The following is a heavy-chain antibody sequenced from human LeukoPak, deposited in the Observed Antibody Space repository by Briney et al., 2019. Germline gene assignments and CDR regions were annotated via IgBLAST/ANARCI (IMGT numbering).Heavy chain of an antibody. CDR1: GGSISSYY. Sequence: SETLSLTCTVSGGSISSYYWSWIRQPPGKGLEWIGYIYYSGRTNYNPSLKSRVTISVDTSKNQFSLKLSSVTAADTAVYYCARAVYPYLTWFDPWGQGTLVTVSS. D-gene: IGHD5/OR15-5a*01. V-gene: IGHV4-59*01. CDR3: ARAVYPYLTWFDP. J-gene: IGHJ5*02. CDR2: IYYSGRT.